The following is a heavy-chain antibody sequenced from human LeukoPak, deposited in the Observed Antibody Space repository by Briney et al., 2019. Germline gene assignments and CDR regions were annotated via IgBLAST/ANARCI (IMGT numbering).Heavy chain of an antibody. D-gene: IGHD1-26*01. CDR2: IIPIFGTA. CDR3: ARERWELLGYFDY. V-gene: IGHV1-69*13. CDR1: GGTFSSYA. Sequence: ASVKVSCKASGGTFSSYAISWVRQVPGQGLEWMGGIIPIFGTANYAQKFQGRVTITADESTSTAYMELSSLRSEDTAVYYCARERWELLGYFDYWGQGTLVTVSS. J-gene: IGHJ4*02.